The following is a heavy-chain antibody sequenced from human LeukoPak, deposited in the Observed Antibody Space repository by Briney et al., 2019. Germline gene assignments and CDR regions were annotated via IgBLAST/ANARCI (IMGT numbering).Heavy chain of an antibody. D-gene: IGHD2-2*01. CDR1: GVTLSTYA. J-gene: IGHJ4*02. CDR3: AKDSGSIVVEAIGY. Sequence: PGGSLRLSCAASGVTLSTYAMSWARQAPGKGLEWVSGISSSGSGDNTYYADSVKGRFTISRDNSKNTLYLQMNSLRAEDTAVYYCAKDSGSIVVEAIGYWGQGTLVTVSS. V-gene: IGHV3-23*01. CDR2: ISSSGSGDNT.